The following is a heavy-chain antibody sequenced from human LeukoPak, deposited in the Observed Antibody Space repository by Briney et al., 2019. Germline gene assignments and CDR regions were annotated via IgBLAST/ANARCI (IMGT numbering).Heavy chain of an antibody. CDR1: GYTFTGYY. CDR2: INPNSGGT. D-gene: IGHD3-22*01. Sequence: ASVKVSCKASGYTFTGYYMHWVRQAPGQGLEWMGWINPNSGGTNYAQKFQGRVTMTRDTSISTAYMELSRLRSDDTAVYYCATQRRGRCYYDSSGPGYWGQGTLVTVSS. V-gene: IGHV1-2*02. CDR3: ATQRRGRCYYDSSGPGY. J-gene: IGHJ4*02.